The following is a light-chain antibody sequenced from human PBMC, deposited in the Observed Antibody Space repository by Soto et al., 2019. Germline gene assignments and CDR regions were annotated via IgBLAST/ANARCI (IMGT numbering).Light chain of an antibody. CDR3: QHYDNSPWT. V-gene: IGKV3-20*01. Sequence: EIVLTQSPGTLSLSPGERATLSCRASQSVRSGYLAWYRQKPGQAPRLLIYGASSRATGIPDRFSGSGSGTDFTLTISRLEPEDFAVYYCQHYDNSPWTFGQGTKVEIK. J-gene: IGKJ1*01. CDR1: QSVRSGY. CDR2: GAS.